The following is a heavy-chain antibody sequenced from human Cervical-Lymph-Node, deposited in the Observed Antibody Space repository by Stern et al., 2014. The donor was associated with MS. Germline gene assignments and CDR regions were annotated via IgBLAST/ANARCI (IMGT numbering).Heavy chain of an antibody. J-gene: IGHJ4*02. Sequence: QVQLVESGADVTKPGASVKVSCQASGYTFTSYYMHWVRQAPGQGLEWMGLVNPNRGSTHYAQKFKGRVTITRDTSTKTAFMELSRRRYDDAAVYYGARSLVVVPRIDYWGQGTLVTVSS. V-gene: IGHV1-2*02. CDR2: VNPNRGST. D-gene: IGHD2-15*01. CDR3: ARSLVVVPRIDY. CDR1: GYTFTSYY.